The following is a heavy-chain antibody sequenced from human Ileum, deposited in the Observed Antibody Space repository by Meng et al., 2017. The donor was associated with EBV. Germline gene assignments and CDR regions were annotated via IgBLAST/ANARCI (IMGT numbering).Heavy chain of an antibody. Sequence: RLRRPVPGLLEPSEPWSLTWTASGDSVSYYYWNWIRQPRGKGVEWIGHIENSGSTIYNPSLKGRVLVSGDTSKNQFSLRVTSVTAADSAVYYCARRVAMAAIKAVADTWLDPWGQGTLVTVSS. J-gene: IGHJ5*02. V-gene: IGHV4-59*02. CDR3: ARRVAMAAIKAVADTWLDP. D-gene: IGHD5-12*01. CDR2: IENSGST. CDR1: GDSVSYYY.